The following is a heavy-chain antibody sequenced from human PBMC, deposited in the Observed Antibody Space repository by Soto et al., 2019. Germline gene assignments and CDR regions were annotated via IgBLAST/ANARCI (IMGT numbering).Heavy chain of an antibody. D-gene: IGHD1-26*01. CDR2: IYYSGST. CDR3: ARREEWYFDL. V-gene: IGHV4-39*01. Sequence: SETLSLTCTVSGGSISSSSYYWGWIRQPPGKGLEWIGSIYYSGSTYYNPSLKSRVTISVDTSKNQFSLKLSSVTAADTAVYYCARREEWYFDLWGRGTLVTVSS. J-gene: IGHJ2*01. CDR1: GGSISSSSYY.